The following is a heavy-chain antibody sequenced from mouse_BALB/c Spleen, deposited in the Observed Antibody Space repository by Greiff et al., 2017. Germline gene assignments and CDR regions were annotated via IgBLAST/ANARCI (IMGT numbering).Heavy chain of an antibody. Sequence: EVQLQQSGPELMKPGASVKISCKASGYSFTSYYMHWVKQSHGKSLEWIGDIDPFNGGTSYNQKFKGKATLTVDKSSSTAYMQLSSLTSEDSAVYYCAKGAYCSWFAYWGQGTLVTVSA. CDR1: GYSFTSYY. CDR3: AKGAYCSWFAY. CDR2: IDPFNGGT. D-gene: IGHD1-1*01. V-gene: IGHV1S135*01. J-gene: IGHJ3*01.